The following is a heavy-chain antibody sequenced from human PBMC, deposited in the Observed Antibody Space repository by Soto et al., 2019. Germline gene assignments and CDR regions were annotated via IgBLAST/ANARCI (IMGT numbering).Heavy chain of an antibody. D-gene: IGHD5-18*01. V-gene: IGHV1-18*01. CDR1: GYTFTSYG. J-gene: IGHJ5*02. CDR2: ISAYNGNT. Sequence: QVQLVQSGAEVKKPGASVKVSCKASGYTFTSYGISWVRQAPGQGLEWMGWISAYNGNTNYAQKLQGRVTMTTDTSTSTAYMELRSLRSDDTAVYYCARAPLRGTAMVWRWFDPWGQGTLVTVSS. CDR3: ARAPLRGTAMVWRWFDP.